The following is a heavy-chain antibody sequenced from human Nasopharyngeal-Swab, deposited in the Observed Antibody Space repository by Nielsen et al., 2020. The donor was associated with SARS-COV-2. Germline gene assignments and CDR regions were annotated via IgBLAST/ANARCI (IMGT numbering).Heavy chain of an antibody. CDR3: ARRPYSSSSGDYYYGMDV. CDR2: IIPIFGTA. CDR1: GGTFSSYA. Sequence: SVKVSCKASGGTFSSYAISWVRQAPGQGLEWMGGIIPIFGTANYAQKFQGRVTITADESTSTAYMELSSLRCEDTAVYYCARRPYSSSSGDYYYGMDVWGQGTTVTVSS. J-gene: IGHJ6*02. V-gene: IGHV1-69*13. D-gene: IGHD6-6*01.